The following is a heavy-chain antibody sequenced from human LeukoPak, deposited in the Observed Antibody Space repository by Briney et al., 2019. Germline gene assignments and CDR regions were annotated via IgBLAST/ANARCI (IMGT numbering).Heavy chain of an antibody. Sequence: SVKVSCKASGGTFSSYAISWVRQAPGQGLEWMGGIIPIFGTANYAQKFQGRVTITADESTSTAYMELSSLRSEDAAVYYCARVEMATAGVFDYWGQGTLVTVSS. CDR2: IIPIFGTA. V-gene: IGHV1-69*13. CDR1: GGTFSSYA. CDR3: ARVEMATAGVFDY. D-gene: IGHD5-24*01. J-gene: IGHJ4*02.